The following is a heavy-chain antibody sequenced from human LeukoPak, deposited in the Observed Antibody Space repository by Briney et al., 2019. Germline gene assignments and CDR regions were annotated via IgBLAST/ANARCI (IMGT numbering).Heavy chain of an antibody. J-gene: IGHJ6*02. V-gene: IGHV3-33*01. Sequence: GGSLRLSCAASGFTFSSHGMNWVRQAPGKGLEWVAGISPDGSKKYYVDAVKGRFTISRDNSKNTLYLQMNSPRVEDTAMYYCARDLSYFSFDDWGQGTTVTASS. CDR2: ISPDGSKK. CDR3: ARDLSYFSFDD. CDR1: GFTFSSHG. D-gene: IGHD2-21*01.